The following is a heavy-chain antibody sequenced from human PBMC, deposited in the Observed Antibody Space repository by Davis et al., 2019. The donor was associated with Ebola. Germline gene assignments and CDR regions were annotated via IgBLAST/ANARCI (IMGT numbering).Heavy chain of an antibody. D-gene: IGHD3-3*01. Sequence: PLETLSLTCAVYGGSFSGYYWSWIRQPPGKGLEWIGEINHSGSTNYNPSLKSRVTISVDTSKNQFSLKLSSVTAADTAVYYCARILHDFWSGYFDYWGQGTLVTVSS. V-gene: IGHV4-34*01. CDR3: ARILHDFWSGYFDY. J-gene: IGHJ4*02. CDR1: GGSFSGYY. CDR2: INHSGST.